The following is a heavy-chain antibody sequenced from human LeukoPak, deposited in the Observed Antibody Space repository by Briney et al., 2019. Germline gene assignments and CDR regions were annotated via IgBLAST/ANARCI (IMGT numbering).Heavy chain of an antibody. CDR3: ARQYSSGWYEGYFQH. D-gene: IGHD6-19*01. J-gene: IGHJ1*01. V-gene: IGHV3-11*04. Sequence: GGSLRLSCAASGFTFSDYYMSWISQAPGKGLEWVSYISYSGSTIYYADSVKGRFTISRDNAKSSLYLQMNSLRAEDTALYYCARQYSSGWYEGYFQHWGQGTLVTVSS. CDR2: ISYSGSTI. CDR1: GFTFSDYY.